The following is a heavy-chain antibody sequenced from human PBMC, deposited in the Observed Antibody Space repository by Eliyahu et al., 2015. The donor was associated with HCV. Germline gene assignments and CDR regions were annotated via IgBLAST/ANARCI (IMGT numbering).Heavy chain of an antibody. CDR2: ISHSGNT. D-gene: IGHD3-9*01. V-gene: IGHV4-39*01. J-gene: IGHJ5*02. Sequence: GLEWIGTISHSGNTYYNPSLKRRVTISADTSKKQFSLKLNSVTAADTALYYCVGQPGDILSGYYRGEGWFDPWGQGTLVTVSS. CDR3: VGQPGDILSGYYRGEGWFDP.